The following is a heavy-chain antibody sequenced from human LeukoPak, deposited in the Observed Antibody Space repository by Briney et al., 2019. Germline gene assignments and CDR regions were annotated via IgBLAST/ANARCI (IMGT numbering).Heavy chain of an antibody. J-gene: IGHJ6*03. CDR1: GYSFTNYW. V-gene: IGHV5-51*01. Sequence: GESLKISCKGSGYSFTNYWIGWVRQMPGKGLELMGVIYPGDSATRYSPSFQGQVAISVDKSIRTAYLQWSSLKASDIAMYYCARHRGYGSGSYYPPWDYYYYMDVWGKGTTVTVSS. CDR3: ARHRGYGSGSYYPPWDYYYYMDV. CDR2: IYPGDSAT. D-gene: IGHD3-10*01.